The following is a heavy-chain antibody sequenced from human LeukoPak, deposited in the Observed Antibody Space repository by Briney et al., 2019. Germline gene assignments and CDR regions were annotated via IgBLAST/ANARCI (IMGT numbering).Heavy chain of an antibody. CDR2: ICTSGST. CDR3: ARNPMVEYYYYMDV. J-gene: IGHJ6*03. D-gene: IGHD3-10*01. CDR1: GGSISSYY. Sequence: SETLSLTCTVSGGSISSYYWSWIRQPAGKGLEWIGRICTSGSTNYNPSLKSRVTMSVDTSKNQFSLKLSSVTAADTAVYYCARNPMVEYYYYMDVWGKGTTVTVSS. V-gene: IGHV4-4*07.